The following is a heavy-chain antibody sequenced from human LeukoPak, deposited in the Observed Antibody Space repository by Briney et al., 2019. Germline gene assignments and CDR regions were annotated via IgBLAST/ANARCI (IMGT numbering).Heavy chain of an antibody. V-gene: IGHV3-23*01. CDR2: ISGSGGST. CDR1: GFSFSSYA. D-gene: IGHD3-22*01. CDR3: AKERPSYYDSSGYYPYYFDY. Sequence: GGSLRLSCAASGFSFSSYAMSWVRQAAGKGLEWVSAISGSGGSTYYADSVKGRFTISRDNSKNTLYLQTNSLRAEDTAVYYGAKERPSYYDSSGYYPYYFDYWGQGTLVTVSS. J-gene: IGHJ4*02.